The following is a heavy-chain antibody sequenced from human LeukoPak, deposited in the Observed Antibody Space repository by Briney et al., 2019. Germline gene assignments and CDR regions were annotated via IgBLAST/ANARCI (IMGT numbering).Heavy chain of an antibody. J-gene: IGHJ4*02. D-gene: IGHD3-10*01. CDR3: ARQITMVRGVYFDY. Sequence: PSETLSLTCTVSGGSISSYYWSWIRQPPGKGLEWIGYIYTSGSTNYDPSLKSRVTISVDTSKNQFSLKLSSVTAADTAVYYCARQITMVRGVYFDYWGQGTLVTVSS. CDR1: GGSISSYY. CDR2: IYTSGST. V-gene: IGHV4-4*09.